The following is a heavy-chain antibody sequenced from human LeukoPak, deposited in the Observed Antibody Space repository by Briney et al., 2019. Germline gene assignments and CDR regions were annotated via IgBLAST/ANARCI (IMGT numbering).Heavy chain of an antibody. CDR1: GGSISSYY. CDR2: SYYSGIT. CDR3: ARGEPVGY. Sequence: SETLSLTCTVSGGSISSYYWSWIRQSPGKGLEWIGNSYYSGITSYNPSLKSRVTMSVDKSKNQFSLKVNSVTAADTAVYYCARGEPVGYWGQGTLVTVSS. D-gene: IGHD1-14*01. J-gene: IGHJ4*02. V-gene: IGHV4-59*01.